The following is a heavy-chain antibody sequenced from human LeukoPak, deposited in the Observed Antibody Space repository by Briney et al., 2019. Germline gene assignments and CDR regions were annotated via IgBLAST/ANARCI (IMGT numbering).Heavy chain of an antibody. CDR3: ARAEKYGSGAFDY. CDR1: GYTFTGYY. Sequence: ASVKVSCKASGYTFTGYYMHWVRQAPGQGLEWMGWINPNSGGTNYAQKFQGRVTMTRDTSISTAYMELSRLRSDDTAVYYCARAEKYGSGAFDYWGQGTLVTVSS. J-gene: IGHJ4*02. D-gene: IGHD3-10*01. V-gene: IGHV1-2*02. CDR2: INPNSGGT.